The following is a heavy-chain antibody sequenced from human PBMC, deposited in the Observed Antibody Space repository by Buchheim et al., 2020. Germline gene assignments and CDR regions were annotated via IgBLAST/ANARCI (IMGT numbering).Heavy chain of an antibody. CDR1: GFTFSSYA. J-gene: IGHJ4*02. CDR2: ISGSSGST. V-gene: IGHV3-23*01. Sequence: EVQLLESGGGLVQPRGSLRLSCAASGFTFSSYAMSWVRQAPGKGLEWVSVISGSSGSTYNADSVKGRFTISRDNSKNTLYLQMNSLRVDDTAIYYCAKAGWDHYYDSSGYDSWGQGTL. D-gene: IGHD3-22*01. CDR3: AKAGWDHYYDSSGYDS.